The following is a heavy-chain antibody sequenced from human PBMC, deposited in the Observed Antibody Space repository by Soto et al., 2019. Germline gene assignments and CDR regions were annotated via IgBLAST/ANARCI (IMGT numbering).Heavy chain of an antibody. V-gene: IGHV1-69*01. J-gene: IGHJ4*02. CDR1: GGTFSSYA. D-gene: IGHD6-13*01. Sequence: QVQLVHSGAEVKKPGSSVKVSCKASGGTFSSYAISWVRQAPGPGLEWMGGIIPIFGTATYAQKFQGRVTITADESTSTAYMELSSLRSEDTAVYYCARGINLRHQLDYWGQGTLVTVSS. CDR3: ARGINLRHQLDY. CDR2: IIPIFGTA.